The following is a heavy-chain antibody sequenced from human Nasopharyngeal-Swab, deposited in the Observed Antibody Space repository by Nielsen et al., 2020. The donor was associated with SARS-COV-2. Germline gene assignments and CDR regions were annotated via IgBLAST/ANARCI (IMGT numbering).Heavy chain of an antibody. Sequence: ASVKVSCKASGYTFTSYGISWVRQAPGQGLEWMGWISAYSGNTNYAQKLQGRVTMTTDTSTSTAYMELRSLRSDDTAVYYCASRIRPYYGSGSYSYHYGMDVWGQGTTVTVSS. J-gene: IGHJ6*02. CDR2: ISAYSGNT. V-gene: IGHV1-18*01. CDR3: ASRIRPYYGSGSYSYHYGMDV. CDR1: GYTFTSYG. D-gene: IGHD3-10*01.